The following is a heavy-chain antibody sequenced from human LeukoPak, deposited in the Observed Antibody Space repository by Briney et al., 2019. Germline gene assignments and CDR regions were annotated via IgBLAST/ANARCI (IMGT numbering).Heavy chain of an antibody. Sequence: GASVKVSFKASGYIFTAYYMHWVRRAPGQGLEWMGWINPNNGGTNYAQKFQGRVTMTGDTSISTAYMELRRLRSDDTAVYYCARDPGRYFDYWGQGTLVTVSS. CDR1: GYIFTAYY. CDR3: ARDPGRYFDY. J-gene: IGHJ4*02. V-gene: IGHV1-2*02. CDR2: INPNNGGT.